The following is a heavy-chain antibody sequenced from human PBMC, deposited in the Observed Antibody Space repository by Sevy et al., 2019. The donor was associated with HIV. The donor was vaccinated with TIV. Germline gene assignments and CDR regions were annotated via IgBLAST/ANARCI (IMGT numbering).Heavy chain of an antibody. CDR1: GFTFSSYE. Sequence: GGSLRLSCAASGFTFSSYEMNWVRQAPGKGLEWVSYISSSGSTIYYADSVKGRFTISRDNAKNSLYLQMNSLRAEDMAVYYCARAYGSVDYWGQGTLVTVSS. CDR3: ARAYGSVDY. J-gene: IGHJ4*02. D-gene: IGHD3-10*01. CDR2: ISSSGSTI. V-gene: IGHV3-48*03.